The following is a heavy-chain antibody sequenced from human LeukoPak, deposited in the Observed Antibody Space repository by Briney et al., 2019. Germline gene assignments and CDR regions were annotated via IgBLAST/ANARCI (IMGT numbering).Heavy chain of an antibody. CDR1: RFIFRSYD. CDR3: AKDHEDIVVLPAVKDYYYYMDG. V-gene: IGHV3-30*02. D-gene: IGHD2-2*01. J-gene: IGHJ6*03. CDR2: IPYDGRQI. Sequence: GGSLRLSCAASRFIFRSYDMHWVRQAPGKGLEWAAVIPYDGRQIYYADSVKGRFTISRDNSRNTLHLQMNSLRPEDTAVYYCAKDHEDIVVLPAVKDYYYYMDGWVKGTTVTVSS.